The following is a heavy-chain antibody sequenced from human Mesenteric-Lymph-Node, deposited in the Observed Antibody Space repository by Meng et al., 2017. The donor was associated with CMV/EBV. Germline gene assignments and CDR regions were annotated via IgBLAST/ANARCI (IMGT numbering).Heavy chain of an antibody. V-gene: IGHV3-30*04. CDR2: MSYDGNSK. CDR1: GFTFSSYA. D-gene: IGHD1-26*01. J-gene: IGHJ4*02. CDR3: ARERPPYSGSLEY. Sequence: LSLTCAASGFTFSSYAMHWVRQAPGKGLEWVAVMSYDGNSKYYADSVKGRFTISRDNSKNTLYLQMNSLRVEDTAMYYCARERPPYSGSLEYWGQGTLVTVSS.